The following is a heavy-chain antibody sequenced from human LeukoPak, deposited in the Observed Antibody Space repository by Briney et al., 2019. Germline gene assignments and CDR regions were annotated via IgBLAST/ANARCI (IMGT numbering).Heavy chain of an antibody. D-gene: IGHD4-17*01. J-gene: IGHJ5*02. CDR3: AKRGPPPNTYGNWIDP. CDR2: IEYDGRNK. CDR1: GFTFSNND. V-gene: IGHV3-30*02. Sequence: GGSLRLSCAATGFTFSNNDMHWVRQAPGKGLEWVACIEYDGRNKYYADSVKGRFTISRDNAANTLYLQMNSLTTEDTAVYSCAKRGPPPNTYGNWIDPWGQGTLVTVSS.